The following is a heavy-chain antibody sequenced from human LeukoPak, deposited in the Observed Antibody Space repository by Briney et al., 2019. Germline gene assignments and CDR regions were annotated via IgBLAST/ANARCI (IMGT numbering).Heavy chain of an antibody. J-gene: IGHJ4*02. D-gene: IGHD3-3*01. CDR3: ARSSLFGVVTGYFDY. CDR1: GGTFSSYA. Sequence: SVKVSCKASGGTFSSYAISWVRQAPGQGLEWMGRIIPIFGTANYAQKFQGRVTITTDESTSTAYMELSSLRSEDTAVCYCARSSLFGVVTGYFDYWGQGTLVTVSS. CDR2: IIPIFGTA. V-gene: IGHV1-69*05.